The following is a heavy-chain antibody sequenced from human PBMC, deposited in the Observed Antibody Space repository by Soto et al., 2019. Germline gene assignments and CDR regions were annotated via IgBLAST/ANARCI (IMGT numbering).Heavy chain of an antibody. J-gene: IGHJ4*02. V-gene: IGHV3-23*01. CDR3: AKVFYYYDSSGYYYFDY. Sequence: GGSLRLSCSASGFTFSSYAVSWVRQAPGKGPEWISSISGSGSTIYYADSVKGRFTISRDNSKNTLYLQMSSLRAEDTAVYYCAKVFYYYDSSGYYYFDYWGQGTLVTVSS. CDR1: GFTFSSYA. D-gene: IGHD3-22*01. CDR2: ISGSGSTI.